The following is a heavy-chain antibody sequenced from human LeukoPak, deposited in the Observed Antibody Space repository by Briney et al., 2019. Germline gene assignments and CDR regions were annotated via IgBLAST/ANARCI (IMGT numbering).Heavy chain of an antibody. D-gene: IGHD5-24*01. CDR2: ISSSGSTI. Sequence: GGSLRLSCAASGFTFSSYSMNWIRQAPGKGLEWVSYISSSGSTIYYADSVKGRFTTSRDNAKNSLYLQMNSLRAEETAVYYCAARDGYNSGDDAFDIWGQGTMVTVSS. V-gene: IGHV3-48*04. J-gene: IGHJ3*02. CDR3: AARDGYNSGDDAFDI. CDR1: GFTFSSYS.